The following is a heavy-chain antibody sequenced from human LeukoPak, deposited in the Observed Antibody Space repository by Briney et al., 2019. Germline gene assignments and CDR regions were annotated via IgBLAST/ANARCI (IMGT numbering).Heavy chain of an antibody. CDR3: ARDGSWGDYQFYFYMDV. CDR2: ISGSGYYT. CDR1: GFTFGSFA. D-gene: IGHD3-16*01. J-gene: IGHJ6*03. Sequence: PGGSLRLSCEASGFTFGSFAMSWVRQAPGKGLEWVSGISGSGYYTYYAQSVKGRFTISRDNSKNTLYIDSNSLRAEDTARYFCARDGSWGDYQFYFYMDVWGKGTTVTVSS. V-gene: IGHV3-23*01.